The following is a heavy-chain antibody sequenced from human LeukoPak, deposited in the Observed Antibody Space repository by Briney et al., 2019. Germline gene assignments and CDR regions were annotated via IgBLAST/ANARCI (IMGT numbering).Heavy chain of an antibody. CDR1: GFIFSNYA. V-gene: IGHV3-23*01. J-gene: IGHJ5*02. D-gene: IGHD6-13*01. CDR2: ITGRGDET. CDR3: AKGAAAGLVDWFDP. Sequence: GSLRLSCAASGFIFSNYALMWVRQAPGKGLEWVSSITGRGDETFYADSVKGRFSLSRDNSKNMLYLQMYSLGAEDTAIYYCAKGAAAGLVDWFDPWGQGTLVTVSS.